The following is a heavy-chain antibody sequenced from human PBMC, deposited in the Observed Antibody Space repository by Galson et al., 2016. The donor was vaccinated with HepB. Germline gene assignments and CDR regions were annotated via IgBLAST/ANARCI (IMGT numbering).Heavy chain of an antibody. Sequence: SLRLSCAASGFTLSDFSMSWIRQTPGKGLEWVSHISDSGGSMYYTESATGRFTISRDNAKNSLYLEMKRLTVEDTAIYCCARGRGTFGYWGQGSMVTVSS. V-gene: IGHV3-11*01. J-gene: IGHJ4*02. CDR3: ARGRGTFGY. CDR2: ISDSGGSM. D-gene: IGHD3-10*01. CDR1: GFTLSDFS.